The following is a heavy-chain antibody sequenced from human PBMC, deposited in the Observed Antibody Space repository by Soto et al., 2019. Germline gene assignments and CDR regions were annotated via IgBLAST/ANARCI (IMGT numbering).Heavy chain of an antibody. V-gene: IGHV4-31*03. CDR1: GGSISSGAYY. CDR3: ASTRDYFDF. D-gene: IGHD1-1*01. CDR2: THYSGST. J-gene: IGHJ4*02. Sequence: SETLSLTCSVSGGSISSGAYYWSWIRQHPGKGLEWIGYTHYSGSTDYNPSLKSRVTISVDTPKMQFSLRLTSVAAADTAVYYCASTRDYFDFWGQGTLVTVSS.